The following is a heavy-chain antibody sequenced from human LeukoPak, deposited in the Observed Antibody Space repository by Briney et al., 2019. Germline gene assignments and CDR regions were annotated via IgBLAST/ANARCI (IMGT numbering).Heavy chain of an antibody. CDR2: IYYTGRT. J-gene: IGHJ4*02. CDR1: SGSISSNSHY. D-gene: IGHD3-3*01. Sequence: SETLSLTCTGSSGSISSNSHYWGWIRQPPGKGLEWVGSIYYTGRTFDNPSLESRVTISVDTSKNQFSLKLSSVTAADTAVYYCARGRSADFWSGYLGYFDYWGQGTLVTVSS. CDR3: ARGRSADFWSGYLGYFDY. V-gene: IGHV4-39*07.